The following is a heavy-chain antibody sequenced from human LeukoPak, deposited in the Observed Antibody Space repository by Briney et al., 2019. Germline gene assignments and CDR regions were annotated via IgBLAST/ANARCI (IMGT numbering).Heavy chain of an antibody. CDR1: GGSFSGYY. CDR3: ARGRVAGKPNDY. D-gene: IGHD6-19*01. CDR2: INHSGST. J-gene: IGHJ4*02. V-gene: IGHV4-34*01. Sequence: SETLSLTCAVYGGSFSGYYWSWIRQLPGKGLEWIGEINHSGSTNYNPSLKSRVTISVDTSKNQFSLKLSSVTAADTAVYYCARGRVAGKPNDYWGQGTLVTVSS.